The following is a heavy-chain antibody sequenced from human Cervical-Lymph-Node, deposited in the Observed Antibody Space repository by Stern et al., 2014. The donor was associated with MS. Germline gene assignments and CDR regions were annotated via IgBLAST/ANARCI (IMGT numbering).Heavy chain of an antibody. CDR1: GFTFSDYP. Sequence: EMQLVESGGGLFNPGGSLRLSCAASGFTFSDYPMNWVRPAPGKGLEWVSSISRSSTYTYYADSGRGRFTISRDNAKKSLYLQMNSLRAEDTAVYYCARGNGVPYWGQGTLLTVSS. CDR3: ARGNGVPY. J-gene: IGHJ4*02. D-gene: IGHD2-8*01. CDR2: ISRSSTYT. V-gene: IGHV3-21*01.